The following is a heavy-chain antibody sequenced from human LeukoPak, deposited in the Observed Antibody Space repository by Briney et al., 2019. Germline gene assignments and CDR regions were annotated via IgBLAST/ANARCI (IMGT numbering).Heavy chain of an antibody. J-gene: IGHJ6*03. D-gene: IGHD6-13*01. CDR2: ISSSSSTI. V-gene: IGHV3-48*01. Sequence: PGGSLRLSCAASGFTFSSYSMNWVRQAPGKGLEWVSYISSSSSTIYYADSVKGRFTISRDNAKNSLYLQMNSLRAEDTAVYYCARAIDSSSWYTGGSYYYYMDVWGKGTTVTVSS. CDR1: GFTFSSYS. CDR3: ARAIDSSSWYTGGSYYYYMDV.